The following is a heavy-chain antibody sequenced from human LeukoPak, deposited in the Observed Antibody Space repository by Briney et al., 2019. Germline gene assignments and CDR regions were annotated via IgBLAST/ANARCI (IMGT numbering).Heavy chain of an antibody. D-gene: IGHD6-19*01. J-gene: IGHJ4*02. CDR1: GFTFSSYG. CDR3: ARSLVGRQWLTQGY. CDR2: IRYDGSNK. Sequence: PGGSLRLSCAASGFTFSSYGMHWVRQAPGKGLEWVAFIRYDGSNKYYADSVKGRFTISRDNAKNSLYLQMNSLRAEDTAVYYCARSLVGRQWLTQGYWGQGTLVTVSS. V-gene: IGHV3-30*02.